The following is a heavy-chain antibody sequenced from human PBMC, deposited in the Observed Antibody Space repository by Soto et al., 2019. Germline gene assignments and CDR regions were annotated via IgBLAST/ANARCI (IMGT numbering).Heavy chain of an antibody. CDR1: GFTFNSYA. D-gene: IGHD6-19*01. J-gene: IGHJ4*02. Sequence: PGGSLRLSCAASGFTFNSYAMSWVRQAPGKGLEWVAVISYDGSNEYCADSVKGRFTISRDNSRNTLYLQMNSLRAEDTAVYYCAKGATQWLVRPSFDYWGQGTLVTVSS. V-gene: IGHV3-30*18. CDR2: ISYDGSNE. CDR3: AKGATQWLVRPSFDY.